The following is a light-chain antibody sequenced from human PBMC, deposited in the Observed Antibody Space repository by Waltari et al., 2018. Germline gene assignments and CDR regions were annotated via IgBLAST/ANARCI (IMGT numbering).Light chain of an antibody. J-gene: IGLJ3*02. CDR2: EVS. V-gene: IGLV2-23*02. CDR1: NRVVGSDTL. Sequence: QSALTQPASVSGSPGQSITISCPALNRVVGSDTLVAGYQQRPGKTPKLLIYEVSKRPSGVSNRFSGSKSGNTASLTISGLQAEDEADYYCCSYAGSSTLRVFGGGTKLTVL. CDR3: CSYAGSSTLRV.